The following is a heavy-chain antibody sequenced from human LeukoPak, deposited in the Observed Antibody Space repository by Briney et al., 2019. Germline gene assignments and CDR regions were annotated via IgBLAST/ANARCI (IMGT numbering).Heavy chain of an antibody. CDR2: IYYSGST. Sequence: SSETLSLTCTVSGGSISSSSYYWGWIRQPPGKGLEWIGSIYYSGSTYYNPSLKSRVTISVDTSKNQFSLKLSSVTAADTAVYYCARLPVAGTKPFDYWGQGTLVTVSS. CDR1: GGSISSSSYY. J-gene: IGHJ4*02. V-gene: IGHV4-39*01. CDR3: ARLPVAGTKPFDY. D-gene: IGHD6-19*01.